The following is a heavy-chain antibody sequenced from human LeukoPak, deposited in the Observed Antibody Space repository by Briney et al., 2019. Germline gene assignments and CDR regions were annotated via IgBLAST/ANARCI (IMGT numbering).Heavy chain of an antibody. CDR2: ISSSSSYI. V-gene: IGHV3-21*01. J-gene: IGHJ4*02. Sequence: GGPLRLSCAASGFTFSSYSMNWVRQAPGKGLEWVSSISSSSSYIYYADSVKGRFTISRDNAKNSLYLQMNSLRAEDTAVYYCARDENLYSPDYWGQGTLVTVSS. D-gene: IGHD3-16*01. CDR1: GFTFSSYS. CDR3: ARDENLYSPDY.